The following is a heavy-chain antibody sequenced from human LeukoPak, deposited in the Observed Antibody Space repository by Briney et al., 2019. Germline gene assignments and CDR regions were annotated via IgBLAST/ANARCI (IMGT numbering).Heavy chain of an antibody. V-gene: IGHV1-2*02. Sequence: ASVKVSCKASGYTFTGYYMHWVRQAPGQGLEWMGWINPNSGGTNYAQKFQGRVTMTRDTSISTAYMELSRLRSDDTAVYYCAKYWVRGAEDWFDPWGQGTLVTVSS. CDR2: INPNSGGT. CDR3: AKYWVRGAEDWFDP. D-gene: IGHD3-10*01. J-gene: IGHJ5*02. CDR1: GYTFTGYY.